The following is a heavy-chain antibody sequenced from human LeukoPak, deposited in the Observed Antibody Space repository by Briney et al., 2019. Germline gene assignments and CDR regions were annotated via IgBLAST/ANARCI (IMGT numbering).Heavy chain of an antibody. V-gene: IGHV3-21*01. Sequence: PSETLSLTCTVSGGSISSSSYYWGWIRQAPGKGLEWVSSISSSSSYIYYADSVKGRFTISRDNAKNSLYLQMNSLRAEDTAVYYCARDRVAVAAYHDAFDIWGQGTMVTVSS. CDR2: ISSSSSYI. D-gene: IGHD6-19*01. CDR1: GGSISSSS. J-gene: IGHJ3*02. CDR3: ARDRVAVAAYHDAFDI.